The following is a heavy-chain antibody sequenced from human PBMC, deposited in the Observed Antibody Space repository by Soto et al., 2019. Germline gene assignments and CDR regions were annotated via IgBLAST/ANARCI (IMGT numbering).Heavy chain of an antibody. J-gene: IGHJ4*02. CDR3: VRSPRSSPYFDY. Sequence: GESLKISCQCSGYTFSNFWIAWARQLPGKGLEWMGIIYPGDYETRYSPSFHGKVTISADRSIGTAYLQWSSLEASDSAFYFCVRSPRSSPYFDYWGQGALGTVSS. CDR2: IYPGDYET. CDR1: GYTFSNFW. D-gene: IGHD6-13*01. V-gene: IGHV5-51*01.